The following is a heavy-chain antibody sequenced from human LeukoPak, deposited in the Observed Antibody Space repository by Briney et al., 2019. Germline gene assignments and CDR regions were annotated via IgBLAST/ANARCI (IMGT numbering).Heavy chain of an antibody. CDR1: GFTFNNYG. D-gene: IGHD2/OR15-2a*01. Sequence: GGSLRLSCAAAGFTFNNYGMHWVRQAPGKGLEWLAFIRYDGSNTYYADSVKGRFTVSRDDSKNTLYLQMNSLRGDDTAVYYCAKDGTSYYYIYYWGQGTLVTVSS. V-gene: IGHV3-30*02. CDR3: AKDGTSYYYIYY. CDR2: IRYDGSNT. J-gene: IGHJ4*02.